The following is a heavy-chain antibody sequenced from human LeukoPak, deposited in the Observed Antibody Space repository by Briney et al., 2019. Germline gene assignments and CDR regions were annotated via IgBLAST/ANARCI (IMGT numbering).Heavy chain of an antibody. Sequence: KPSETLSLICAVHGGSFSGYYWSWIRQPPGKGLEWIGEINHSGSTNYNPSLKSRVTISVDTSKNQFSLKLSSVTAADTAVYYCARGPTTAIYSSSWYTSFYWGQGTLVTVSS. J-gene: IGHJ4*02. CDR3: ARGPTTAIYSSSWYTSFY. D-gene: IGHD6-13*01. CDR2: INHSGST. CDR1: GGSFSGYY. V-gene: IGHV4-34*01.